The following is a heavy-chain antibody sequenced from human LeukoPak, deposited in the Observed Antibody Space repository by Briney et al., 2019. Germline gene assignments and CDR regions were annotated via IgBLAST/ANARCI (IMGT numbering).Heavy chain of an antibody. CDR3: ARRGNYFDY. CDR1: GGTFSSYA. J-gene: IGHJ4*02. V-gene: IGHV1-69*04. CDR2: IIPILGIA. Sequence: ASVKVSCKASGGTFSSYAISWVRQAPGQGLEWMGRIIPILGIANYAQKFQGRVTITAGKSTSTAYMELSSLRSDDTAVYYCARRGNYFDYWGQGTLVTVSS. D-gene: IGHD3-10*01.